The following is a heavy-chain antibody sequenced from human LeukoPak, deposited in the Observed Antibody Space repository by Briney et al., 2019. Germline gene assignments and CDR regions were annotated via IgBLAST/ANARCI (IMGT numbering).Heavy chain of an antibody. CDR3: ARDTRTGATTKFDY. CDR2: ISSSSSTI. Sequence: GGSLRLSCAASRFTFSSYSMNWVRQAPGKGLEWVSYISSSSSTIYYADSVKGRFTISRDNAKNSLYLQMNSLRAEDTAVYYCARDTRTGATTKFDYWGQGTLVTVSS. D-gene: IGHD5-12*01. V-gene: IGHV3-48*01. CDR1: RFTFSSYS. J-gene: IGHJ4*02.